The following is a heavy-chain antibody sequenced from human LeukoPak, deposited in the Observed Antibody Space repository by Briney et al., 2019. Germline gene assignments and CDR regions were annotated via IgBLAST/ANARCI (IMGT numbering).Heavy chain of an antibody. CDR2: ISTSSSYI. J-gene: IGHJ3*02. V-gene: IGHV3-21*01. Sequence: PGGSLRLSCAASGFTFSSYSMNWVRQAPGKGLEWVSSISTSSSYIYSADSVKGRFTISRVNAKNSLYLQMNSLRAEDTAVYYCVRDTFSPDAFDIWGQGTMVTVSS. CDR1: GFTFSSYS. CDR3: VRDTFSPDAFDI. D-gene: IGHD3-16*01.